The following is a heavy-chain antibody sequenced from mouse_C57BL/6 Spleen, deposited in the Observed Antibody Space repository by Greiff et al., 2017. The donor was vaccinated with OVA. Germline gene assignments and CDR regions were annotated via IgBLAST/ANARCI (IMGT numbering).Heavy chain of an antibody. CDR3: ATVTTVVEYYFDY. CDR1: GYTFTSYW. CDR2: IDPSDSET. Sequence: QVQLQQPGAELVRPGSSVKLSCKASGYTFTSYWMHWVKQRPIQGLEWIGHIDPSDSETHYNQKFKDKATLTVDKSSSTAYMQLSSLTSEDSAVDYCATVTTVVEYYFDYWGQGTTRTVSS. D-gene: IGHD1-1*01. J-gene: IGHJ2*01. V-gene: IGHV1-52*01.